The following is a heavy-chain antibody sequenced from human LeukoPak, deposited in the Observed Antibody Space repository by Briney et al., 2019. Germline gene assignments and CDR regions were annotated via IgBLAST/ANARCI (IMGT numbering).Heavy chain of an antibody. V-gene: IGHV4-4*07. CDR3: ARGPRIAAGDTVDY. CDR2: IHASGDT. Sequence: PSETLSLTCTVSGDSIISYYWSWIRQPAGKGLEWTGRIHASGDTNYNPSLKSRVTTSVDTSKNQFSLKLSSVTAADTAVYYCARGPRIAAGDTVDYWGQGTLVTVSS. J-gene: IGHJ4*02. D-gene: IGHD6-13*01. CDR1: GDSIISYY.